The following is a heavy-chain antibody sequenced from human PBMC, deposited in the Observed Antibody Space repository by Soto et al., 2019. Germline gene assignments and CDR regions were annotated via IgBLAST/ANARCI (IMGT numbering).Heavy chain of an antibody. D-gene: IGHD1-7*01. CDR3: ATKLGTTDAFDI. CDR1: GYTFTNYW. J-gene: IGHJ3*02. Sequence: GESLKISCQVSGYTFTNYWVAWVRQMPGKGLEWMGIVYPGDSDTRYSPSFQGQVTISADKSISTAYLQWSSLKASDTAMYYCATKLGTTDAFDIWGQGTMVTVSS. V-gene: IGHV5-51*01. CDR2: VYPGDSDT.